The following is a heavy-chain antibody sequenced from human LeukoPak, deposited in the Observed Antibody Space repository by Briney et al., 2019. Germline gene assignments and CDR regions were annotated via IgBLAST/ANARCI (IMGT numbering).Heavy chain of an antibody. CDR2: ISSSSSYI. V-gene: IGHV3-21*01. J-gene: IGHJ3*02. D-gene: IGHD3-16*01. CDR3: ASAPVGAFDI. CDR1: GFTFSSYS. Sequence: PGGSLRLSCAASGFTFSSYSMNWVRQAPGKGLEWVLSISSSSSYIYYADSVKGRFTISRDNAKNSLYLQMNSLRAEDTAVYYCASAPVGAFDIWGQGTMVTVSS.